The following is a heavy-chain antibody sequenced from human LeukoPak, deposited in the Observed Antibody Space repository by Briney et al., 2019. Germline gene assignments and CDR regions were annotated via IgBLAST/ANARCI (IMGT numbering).Heavy chain of an antibody. J-gene: IGHJ4*02. D-gene: IGHD1-26*01. CDR2: ISDDERTK. Sequence: GRSLRLSCAASGFTFTTYGMHWVRQAPGKGLEWVAVISDDERTKYYADSVKGRFTVSRDNSKNTLYLQMNSLRAEDTAVYYCAKTGGSYFGYYFDYWGQGTLVTVSS. CDR3: AKTGGSYFGYYFDY. CDR1: GFTFTTYG. V-gene: IGHV3-30*18.